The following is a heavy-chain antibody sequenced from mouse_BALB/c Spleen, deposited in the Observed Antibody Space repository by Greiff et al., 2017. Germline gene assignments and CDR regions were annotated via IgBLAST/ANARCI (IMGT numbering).Heavy chain of an antibody. CDR2: ISSGGSYT. CDR3: ARHRDGYYPLYFDY. CDR1: GFTFSSYG. Sequence: EVQLVESGGDLVKPGGSLKLSCAASGFTFSSYGMSWVRQTPDKRLEWVATISSGGSYTYYPDSVKGRFTISRDNAKNTLYLQMSSLKSEDTAMYYCARHRDGYYPLYFDYWGQGTTLTVSS. V-gene: IGHV5-6*01. J-gene: IGHJ2*01. D-gene: IGHD2-3*01.